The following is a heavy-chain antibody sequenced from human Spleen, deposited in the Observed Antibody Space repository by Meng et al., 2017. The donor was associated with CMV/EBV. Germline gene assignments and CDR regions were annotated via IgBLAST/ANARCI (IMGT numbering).Heavy chain of an antibody. CDR1: SVGTSGVG. V-gene: IGHV2-5*01. D-gene: IGHD4-17*01. CDR2: IYWNDDD. CDR3: AHAKDYGDYPGVNFDY. J-gene: IGHJ4*02. Sequence: SVGTSGVGVSWIRQHAGKDVEWLARIYWNDDDRYSTSLKSKRTITKNTDKNQVVLTMTNMDPVDTATYYCAHAKDYGDYPGVNFDYWGQGTLVTVSS.